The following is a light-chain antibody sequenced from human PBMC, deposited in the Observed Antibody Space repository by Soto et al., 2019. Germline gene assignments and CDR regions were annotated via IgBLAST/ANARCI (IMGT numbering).Light chain of an antibody. V-gene: IGKV1-39*01. CDR1: QSISSY. CDR3: QQSYSTPST. Sequence: DIQMTQSPSSLSASVGDRVTITCRASQSISSYLNWYQQKPGKALKLLVHAASSLHTGVPSRFSGSGSGTDFTLTISFLQPEDFATYYCQQSYSTPSTFGQGTKVEIK. J-gene: IGKJ2*01. CDR2: AAS.